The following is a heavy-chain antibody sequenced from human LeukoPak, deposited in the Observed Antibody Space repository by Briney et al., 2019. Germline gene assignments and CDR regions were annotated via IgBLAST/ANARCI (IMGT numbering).Heavy chain of an antibody. Sequence: PSETLSLTCAVYGGSFSGYYWSWIRQPPGKGLEWIGEINHSGSTNYNPSLKSRVTISVDTSKNQFSLKLSSVTAADTAVYYCARNRGIAAAVYWGQGTLVTVSS. V-gene: IGHV4-34*01. CDR2: INHSGST. CDR3: ARNRGIAAAVY. J-gene: IGHJ4*02. D-gene: IGHD6-13*01. CDR1: GGSFSGYY.